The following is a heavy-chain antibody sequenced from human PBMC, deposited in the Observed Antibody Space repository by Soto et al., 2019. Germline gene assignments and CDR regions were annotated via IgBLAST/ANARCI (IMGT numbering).Heavy chain of an antibody. J-gene: IGHJ4*02. CDR1: GFSLSSYA. Sequence: QVQLVESGGGVVQPGTSLRVSCEVSGFSLSSYAIHWVRQAPGKGLARVAVTSNDGKKVSYEDSVKGRFTVSRDNSKNTVALQTNSLRSEDTAVYFCAKAGEVFGLVIFAYLDSWGQGSLVTVSA. D-gene: IGHD2-21*01. CDR2: TSNDGKKV. V-gene: IGHV3-30*18. CDR3: AKAGEVFGLVIFAYLDS.